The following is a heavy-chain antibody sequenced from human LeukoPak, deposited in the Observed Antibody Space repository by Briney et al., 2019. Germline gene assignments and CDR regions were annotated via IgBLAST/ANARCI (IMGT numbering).Heavy chain of an antibody. Sequence: GGSLRLSSAASGFTFSSYSMNWVRQAPGKGLEWVSYISSSSSTIYYADSVKGRFTISRDNAKNSLYLQMNSLRAEDTAVYYCARDQVGDSYDFWSGYYTPNYFDYWGQGTLVTVSS. V-gene: IGHV3-48*01. J-gene: IGHJ4*02. CDR2: ISSSSSTI. D-gene: IGHD3-3*01. CDR1: GFTFSSYS. CDR3: ARDQVGDSYDFWSGYYTPNYFDY.